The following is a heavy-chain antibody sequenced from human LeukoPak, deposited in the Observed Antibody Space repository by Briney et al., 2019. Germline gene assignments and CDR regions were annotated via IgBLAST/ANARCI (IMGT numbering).Heavy chain of an antibody. D-gene: IGHD6-19*01. CDR1: GFTFSSYA. J-gene: IGHJ6*02. Sequence: GGSLRLSCAASGFTFSSYAMSWVRQAPGKGLEWVSAISGSGGSTYYADSVKGRFTISRDSSKNTLYLQMNSLRAEDTAVYYCAKVGYSGGWYSGDGMDVWGQGTTVTVSS. CDR3: AKVGYSGGWYSGDGMDV. V-gene: IGHV3-23*01. CDR2: ISGSGGST.